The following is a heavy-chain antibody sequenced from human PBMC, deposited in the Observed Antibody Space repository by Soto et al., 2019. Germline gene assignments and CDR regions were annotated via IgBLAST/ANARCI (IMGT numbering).Heavy chain of an antibody. CDR3: ATHKRVLTTPGDYFDY. J-gene: IGHJ4*02. V-gene: IGHV5-51*01. CDR2: IYPGDSDT. CDR1: GYSFTSYW. Sequence: EVQLVQSGAEVKKPGESLKISCKGSGYSFTSYWIGWVRQMPGKGLEWMGIIYPGDSDTRYSPSFQGQVTISADKSISTAYLQWSSLNASDTAMYYCATHKRVLTTPGDYFDYWGQGTLVTVSS. D-gene: IGHD4-4*01.